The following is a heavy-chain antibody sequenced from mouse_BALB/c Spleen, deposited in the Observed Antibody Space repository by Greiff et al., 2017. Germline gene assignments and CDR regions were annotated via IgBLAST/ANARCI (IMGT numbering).Heavy chain of an antibody. J-gene: IGHJ3*01. V-gene: IGHV1S81*02. D-gene: IGHD4-1*01. Sequence: QVQLQQPGAELVKPGASVKLSCKASGYTFTSYWMHWVKQRPGQGLEWIGEINPSNGRTNYNEKFKSKATLTVDKSSSTAYMQLSSLTSEDSAVYYCARLNWVFAYWGQGTLVTVSA. CDR1: GYTFTSYW. CDR2: INPSNGRT. CDR3: ARLNWVFAY.